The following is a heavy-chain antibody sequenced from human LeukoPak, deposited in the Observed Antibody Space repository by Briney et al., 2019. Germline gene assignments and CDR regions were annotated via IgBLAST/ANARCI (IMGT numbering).Heavy chain of an antibody. CDR3: ASPNCGGDCFDFDY. J-gene: IGHJ4*02. Sequence: GGSLRLSCAASGFTFSSYSMNWDRQAPGKGLEWVSAISSSSSYIYYADPVKGRFTISRDNAKNSLYLQMNSLRAEDTAVYYCASPNCGGDCFDFDYWGQGTLVTVSS. CDR2: ISSSSSYI. D-gene: IGHD2-21*02. CDR1: GFTFSSYS. V-gene: IGHV3-21*01.